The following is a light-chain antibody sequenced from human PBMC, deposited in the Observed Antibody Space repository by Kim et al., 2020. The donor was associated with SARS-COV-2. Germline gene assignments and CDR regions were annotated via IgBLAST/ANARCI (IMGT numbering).Light chain of an antibody. CDR3: QQYYSYPRT. V-gene: IGKV1-8*01. CDR2: AAA. J-gene: IGKJ1*01. CDR1: QGISNS. Sequence: DSVTFTCRASQGISNSLAWYQQKPGKAPKPLIYAAASLQAGVPSRFSGSGSGTDFTLTISSLQSEDFATYYCQQYYSYPRTFGQGTKVDIK.